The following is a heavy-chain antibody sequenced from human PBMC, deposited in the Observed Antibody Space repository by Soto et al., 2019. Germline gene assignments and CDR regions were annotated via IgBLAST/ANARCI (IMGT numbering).Heavy chain of an antibody. V-gene: IGHV4-61*01. CDR2: IYYSGST. Sequence: QVQLQESGPGLVKPSETLSLTCTVSGGSVSSGSYYWSWIRQPPGKGLEWIGYIYYSGSTNYNPSLKSRVTISVDTSKNQFSLKLSSVTAADTAVYYCARDQSVTTKTHYYYGMDVWGQGTTVTVSS. CDR3: ARDQSVTTKTHYYYGMDV. CDR1: GGSVSSGSYY. J-gene: IGHJ6*02. D-gene: IGHD4-17*01.